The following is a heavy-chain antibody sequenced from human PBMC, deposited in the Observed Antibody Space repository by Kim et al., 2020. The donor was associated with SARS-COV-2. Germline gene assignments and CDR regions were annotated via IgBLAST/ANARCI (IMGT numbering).Heavy chain of an antibody. CDR2: ISSSSSYT. D-gene: IGHD2-2*01. CDR1: GFTFSDYY. Sequence: GGSLRLSCAASGFTFSDYYMSWIRQAPGKGVEWVSYISSSSSYTNYADSVKGPFTISRDNAKNSLYLQMNSLRAEDTAVYYCARGDTYCSSTSCYYDAFDIWGQGTMVTVSS. CDR3: ARGDTYCSSTSCYYDAFDI. J-gene: IGHJ3*02. V-gene: IGHV3-11*06.